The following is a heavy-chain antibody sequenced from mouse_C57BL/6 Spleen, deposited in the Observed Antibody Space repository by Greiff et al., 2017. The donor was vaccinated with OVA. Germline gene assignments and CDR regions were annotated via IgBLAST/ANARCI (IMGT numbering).Heavy chain of an antibody. J-gene: IGHJ2*01. D-gene: IGHD2-2*01. Sequence: QVQLQQLGAELVRPGSSVKLSCKASGYTFTSYWMDWVKQRPGQGLEWIGNIYPSDSETHYNQKFKDKATLTVDKSSSTAYMQLSSLTSEDSAVYYCARSTMVTTIDYWGQGTTLTVSS. V-gene: IGHV1-61*01. CDR2: IYPSDSET. CDR1: GYTFTSYW. CDR3: ARSTMVTTIDY.